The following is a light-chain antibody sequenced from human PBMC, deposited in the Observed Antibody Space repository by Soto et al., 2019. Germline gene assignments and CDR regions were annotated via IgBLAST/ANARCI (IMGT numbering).Light chain of an antibody. V-gene: IGLV1-44*01. CDR1: SSNIGSNT. Sequence: QAVVTQPPSASGTPGQTVSISCSGDSSNIGSNTVSWYQQLPGTAPKLLIHSNNQRPSGVPDRFSGPKSGTSASLDISDLQSEDEADYYCAAWDDSLNGWVFGGGTKLTVL. CDR3: AAWDDSLNGWV. J-gene: IGLJ3*02. CDR2: SNN.